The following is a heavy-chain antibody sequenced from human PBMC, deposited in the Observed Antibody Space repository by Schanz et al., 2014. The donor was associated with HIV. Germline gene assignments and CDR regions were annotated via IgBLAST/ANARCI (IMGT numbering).Heavy chain of an antibody. V-gene: IGHV3-NL1*01. J-gene: IGHJ6*02. CDR3: AKSRGDSWPYGMDV. Sequence: QVQLVESGGGVVQPGRSLRLSCAASGFTFSSHGMHWVRQAPGKGLEWVSAISGSSITYSADSVKGRFTISRDNSLDTVYLQMNSLGAEDTAVYYCAKSRGDSWPYGMDVWGQGTTVTVSS. D-gene: IGHD4-17*01. CDR2: ISGSSIT. CDR1: GFTFSSHG.